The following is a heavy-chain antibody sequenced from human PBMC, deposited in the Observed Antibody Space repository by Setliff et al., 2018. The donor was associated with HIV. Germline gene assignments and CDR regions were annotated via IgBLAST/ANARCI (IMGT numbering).Heavy chain of an antibody. D-gene: IGHD6-13*01. CDR1: GFTFSTYH. V-gene: IGHV3-21*04. CDR3: VAATTEGFDP. CDR2: VSTSSSEI. J-gene: IGHJ5*02. Sequence: GGSLRLSCVASGFTFSTYHMSWVRQARGKGLEWVPSVSTSSSEIHYADSVRGRFTISRDDSSDTAYLHMSNLKSEDTAVYYCVAATTEGFDPWGQGTLVTVSS.